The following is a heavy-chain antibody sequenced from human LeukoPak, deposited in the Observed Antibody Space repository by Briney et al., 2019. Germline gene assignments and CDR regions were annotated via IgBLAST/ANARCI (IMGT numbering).Heavy chain of an antibody. CDR2: ISGSGGST. CDR3: AKDRTGGSYFDDAFDI. Sequence: GGSLRLSCEASTFTFTPDWVSWVRQAPGKGLEWVSAISGSGGSTYYADSVKGRFTISRDNSKNTLYLQMNSLRAEDTAVYYCAKDRTGGSYFDDAFDIWGQGTMVTVSS. CDR1: TFTFTPDW. J-gene: IGHJ3*02. V-gene: IGHV3-23*01. D-gene: IGHD1-26*01.